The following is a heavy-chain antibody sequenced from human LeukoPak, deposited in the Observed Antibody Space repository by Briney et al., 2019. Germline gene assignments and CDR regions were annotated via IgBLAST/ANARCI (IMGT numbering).Heavy chain of an antibody. CDR1: GYTFTSYY. D-gene: IGHD6-19*01. CDR3: ARDVAVAGTLYDY. Sequence: ASVKVSCKASGYTFTSYYMHWVRQAPGQGLEWMGIINPSGGSTSYAQKFQGRVTMTRDMSTSTVDMELSSLRSEDTAVYYCARDVAVAGTLYDYWGQGTLVTVSS. V-gene: IGHV1-46*01. J-gene: IGHJ4*02. CDR2: INPSGGST.